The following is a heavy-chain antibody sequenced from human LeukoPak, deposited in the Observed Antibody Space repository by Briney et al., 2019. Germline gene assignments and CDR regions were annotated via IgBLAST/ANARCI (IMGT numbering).Heavy chain of an antibody. V-gene: IGHV3-21*01. CDR3: ARWGLGPSFDS. CDR2: ISGGSEYI. CDR1: RFIFNGYS. Sequence: PGGSLSFSCAASRFIFNGYSMTWVRQAPGKGRKWVSYISGGSEYIYYTDSVKVRFTISRDNAKKYLYLNLNSLRVEDTAVYYCARWGLGPSFDSWGQGTLVTVSS. D-gene: IGHD1-26*01. J-gene: IGHJ4*02.